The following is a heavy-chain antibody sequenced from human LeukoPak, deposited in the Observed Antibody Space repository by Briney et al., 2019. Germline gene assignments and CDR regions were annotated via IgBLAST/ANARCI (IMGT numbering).Heavy chain of an antibody. J-gene: IGHJ4*02. CDR2: ISPSGDRT. CDR3: AIMHGYYDGSGYWVQ. V-gene: IGHV3-23*01. D-gene: IGHD3-22*01. Sequence: QPGGSPRLSCAASGFTFGSYGMSWVRQAPGKGLEWVSFISPSGDRTSNADSVEGRFTISRDNPRDTLYLQMNSLRDEDTAGYYCAIMHGYYDGSGYWVQWGQGTLVTVSS. CDR1: GFTFGSYG.